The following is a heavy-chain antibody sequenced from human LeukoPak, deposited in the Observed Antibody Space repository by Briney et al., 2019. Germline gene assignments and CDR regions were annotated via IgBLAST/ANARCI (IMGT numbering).Heavy chain of an antibody. V-gene: IGHV3-23*01. Sequence: GGSLRLSCAGSGFTFSGYGMSWVRQAPGKGLEWVSGISGSGGSTFYADSVKGRFTISRDESNNTLYLQMNSLRAEDTAVYYCAKATDFGGQPALDYWGQGALVTVSS. D-gene: IGHD4-23*01. CDR2: ISGSGGST. CDR3: AKATDFGGQPALDY. CDR1: GFTFSGYG. J-gene: IGHJ4*02.